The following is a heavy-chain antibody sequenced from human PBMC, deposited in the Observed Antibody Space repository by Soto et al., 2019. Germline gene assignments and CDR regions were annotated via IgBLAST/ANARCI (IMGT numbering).Heavy chain of an antibody. J-gene: IGHJ6*02. CDR1: GFTFSSYG. V-gene: IGHV3-33*01. Sequence: SLRLSCAASGFTFSSYGMHWVRQAPGKGLEWVAVIWYDGSNKYYADSVKGRFTISRDNSKNTLYLQMNSLRAEDTAVYYCARDFYDYGDYGMDVWGQGTTVTVSS. D-gene: IGHD4-17*01. CDR3: ARDFYDYGDYGMDV. CDR2: IWYDGSNK.